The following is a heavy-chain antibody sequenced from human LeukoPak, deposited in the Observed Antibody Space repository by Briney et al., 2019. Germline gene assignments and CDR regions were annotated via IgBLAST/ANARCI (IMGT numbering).Heavy chain of an antibody. D-gene: IGHD6-13*01. J-gene: IGHJ4*02. Sequence: GGSLRLSCAASGFTFSSYAMHWVRQAPGKGLEWVAVISYDGSNKYYADSVKGRFTISRDNSKNTLYLQMSSLRAEDTAVYYCAGRPYSSSWYDFDYWGQGTLVTVSS. V-gene: IGHV3-30-3*01. CDR3: AGRPYSSSWYDFDY. CDR2: ISYDGSNK. CDR1: GFTFSSYA.